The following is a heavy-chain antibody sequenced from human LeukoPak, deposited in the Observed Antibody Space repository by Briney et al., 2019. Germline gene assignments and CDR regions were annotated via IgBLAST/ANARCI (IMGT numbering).Heavy chain of an antibody. V-gene: IGHV4-38-2*02. J-gene: IGHJ4*02. CDR2: MFHSGST. CDR1: GYSISSGHY. CDR3: ARAGTSLGDYDY. Sequence: PSETLSLTCTVSGYSISSGHYWAWIRQSPEKGLECIATMFHSGSTYYNPSLKSRVTTSVDTSKDEFSLNLSSVTAADTAVYYCARAGTSLGDYDYWGQGTLVTVSS. D-gene: IGHD4-17*01.